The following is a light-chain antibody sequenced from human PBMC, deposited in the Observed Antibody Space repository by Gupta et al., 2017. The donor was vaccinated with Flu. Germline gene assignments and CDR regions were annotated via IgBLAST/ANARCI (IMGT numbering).Light chain of an antibody. CDR1: QNIKNF. CDR3: LQRYTTALT. Sequence: DIQMTQSPSSLSASVGDRVMITCRASQNIKNFLKWLQQKPVKAPKVLIYSASNLQSGVPSRFSGSGSGTDFTLTISNLQPEDFATYYCLQRYTTALTFGGGTTVEI. V-gene: IGKV1-39*01. J-gene: IGKJ4*01. CDR2: SAS.